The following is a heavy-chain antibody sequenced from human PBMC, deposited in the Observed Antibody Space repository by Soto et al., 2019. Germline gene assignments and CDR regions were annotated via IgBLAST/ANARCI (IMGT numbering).Heavy chain of an antibody. CDR3: ARVGSSGWSPDY. J-gene: IGHJ4*02. CDR1: GGSISGHY. D-gene: IGHD6-19*01. V-gene: IGHV4-59*11. Sequence: SETLSLTCTVSGGSISGHYWIWIRQSPGKGLEWIGYIFYTGSTNYNPSLKSRVTLSVDTSKNQFSLRLSSVTAADTAVYYCARVGSSGWSPDYWGQGTLVTAPQ. CDR2: IFYTGST.